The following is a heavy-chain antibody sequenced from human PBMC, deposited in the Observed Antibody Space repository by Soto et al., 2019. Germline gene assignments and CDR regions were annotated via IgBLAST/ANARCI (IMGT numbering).Heavy chain of an antibody. CDR1: GGSISSSSYY. Sequence: PSETLSLTCTVSGGSISSSSYYWGWIRQPPGKGLEWIGSIYYSGSTYYNPSLKSRVTISVDTSKNQFSLKLSSVTAADTAVYYCARTRYITIFGVVTYYFDYWGQGTLVTVS. V-gene: IGHV4-39*01. D-gene: IGHD3-3*01. CDR3: ARTRYITIFGVVTYYFDY. CDR2: IYYSGST. J-gene: IGHJ4*02.